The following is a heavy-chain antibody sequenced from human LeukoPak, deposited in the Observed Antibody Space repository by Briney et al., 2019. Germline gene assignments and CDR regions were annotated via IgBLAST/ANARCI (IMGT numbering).Heavy chain of an antibody. D-gene: IGHD5-18*01. J-gene: IGHJ4*02. CDR3: ARCTVDTAMACVDFDY. Sequence: SETLSLTCAVYGGSFSGYYWSWIRQPPGKGLEWIGEINHSGSTNYNPSLKSRVTISVDTSKNQFSLKLSSVTAADTAVYYCARCTVDTAMACVDFDYWGQGTLVTVSS. V-gene: IGHV4-34*01. CDR1: GGSFSGYY. CDR2: INHSGST.